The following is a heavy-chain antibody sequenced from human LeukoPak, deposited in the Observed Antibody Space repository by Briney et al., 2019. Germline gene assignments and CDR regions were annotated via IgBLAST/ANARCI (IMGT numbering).Heavy chain of an antibody. V-gene: IGHV3-48*03. CDR3: ARVGGSYGFLSQKPWYFQH. CDR1: VFTFSSYE. Sequence: GGSLRLSSAASVFTFSSYEMNWVCPAPGEGLEWVSYISSSCISINYADAVNGRYTISRDNANISVDLQMNSLRAEDTAVYYSARVGGSYGFLSQKPWYFQHWGQGTLVTVSS. CDR2: ISSSCISI. D-gene: IGHD1-26*01. J-gene: IGHJ1*01.